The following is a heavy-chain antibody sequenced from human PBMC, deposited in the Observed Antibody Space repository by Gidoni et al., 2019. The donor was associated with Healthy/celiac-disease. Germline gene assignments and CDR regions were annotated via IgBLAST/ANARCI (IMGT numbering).Heavy chain of an antibody. CDR3: ARDQRQLVRGWFDP. CDR2: IYYSGST. V-gene: IGHV4-59*01. CDR1: GGSISSYY. Sequence: QVQLQESCPGLVKPSETLSLTGTVSGGSISSYYWSWIRQPPGKGLEWSGYIYYSGSTNYNPSLKSRVTISVDTSKNQCSLKLSSVTAADTAVYYCARDQRQLVRGWFDPWGQGTLVTVSS. D-gene: IGHD6-13*01. J-gene: IGHJ5*02.